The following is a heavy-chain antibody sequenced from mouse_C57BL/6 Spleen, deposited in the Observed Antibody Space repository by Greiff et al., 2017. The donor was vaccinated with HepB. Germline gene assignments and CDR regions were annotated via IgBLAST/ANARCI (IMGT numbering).Heavy chain of an antibody. Sequence: VQLQHSGAELVRPGASVTLSCKASGYTFTDYEMHWVKQTPVHGLEWIGAIDPETGGTAYNQKFKGKAILTADKSSSTAYMELRSLTSEDSAVYYCTRSHYGSSPFDYWGQGTTLTVSS. D-gene: IGHD1-1*01. J-gene: IGHJ2*01. CDR2: IDPETGGT. V-gene: IGHV1-15*01. CDR1: GYTFTDYE. CDR3: TRSHYGSSPFDY.